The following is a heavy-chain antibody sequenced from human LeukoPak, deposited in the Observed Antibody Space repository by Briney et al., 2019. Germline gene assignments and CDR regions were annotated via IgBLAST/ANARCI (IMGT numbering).Heavy chain of an antibody. V-gene: IGHV4-31*03. D-gene: IGHD2-15*01. J-gene: IGHJ5*02. Sequence: SETLSLTCTVSGGSISSGGYYWRWIRQHPGEGLEWIGYIYYSGSTYYNPSLKSRVTISVDTSKNQFSLKLSSVTAADTALYYCAREYCSGGSCSIDPWGQGTLVTVSS. CDR3: AREYCSGGSCSIDP. CDR1: GGSISSGGYY. CDR2: IYYSGST.